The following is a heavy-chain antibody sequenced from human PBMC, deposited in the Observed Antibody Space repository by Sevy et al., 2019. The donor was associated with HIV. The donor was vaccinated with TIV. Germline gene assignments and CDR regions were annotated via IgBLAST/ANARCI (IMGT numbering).Heavy chain of an antibody. CDR1: GFTFSNYW. D-gene: IGHD2-21*01. J-gene: IGHJ3*01. V-gene: IGHV3-74*01. CDR2: ISSSSSTK. Sequence: GGSLRLSCAASGFTFSNYWMNWVRQAPGKGLMWVSSISSSSSTKYYADSVKGRFTISRDNAKNTLYLQMNSLRAEDTAVYYCARVGVERGGEFDYWGQGTMVTVSS. CDR3: ARVGVERGGEFDY.